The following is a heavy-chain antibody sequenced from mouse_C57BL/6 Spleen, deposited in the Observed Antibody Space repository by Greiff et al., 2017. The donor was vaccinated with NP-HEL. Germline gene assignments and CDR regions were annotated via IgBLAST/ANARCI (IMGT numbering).Heavy chain of an antibody. CDR2: INPGSGGT. J-gene: IGHJ4*01. CDR1: GYAFTNYL. CDR3: ARLDYDGYYAMDY. D-gene: IGHD2-4*01. V-gene: IGHV1-54*01. Sequence: VQLQESGAELVRPGTSVKVSCKASGYAFTNYLIEWVKQRPGQGLEWIGVINPGSGGTNYNEKFKGKATLTADKSSSTAYMQLSSLTSEDSAVYFCARLDYDGYYAMDYWGQGTSVTVSS.